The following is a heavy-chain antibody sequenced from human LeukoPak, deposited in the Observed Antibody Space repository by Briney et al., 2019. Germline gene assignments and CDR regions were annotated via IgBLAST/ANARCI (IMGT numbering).Heavy chain of an antibody. CDR1: GFTFSDYY. CDR2: IYYSGST. D-gene: IGHD3-22*01. J-gene: IGHJ4*02. Sequence: GSLRLSCAASGFTFSDYYMSWIRQPPGKGLEWIGYIYYSGSTNYNPSLKSRVTISVDTSKNQFSLKLSSVTAADTAVHYCARDVGGYYYDSSGYYYAPYYFDYWGQGTLVTVSS. V-gene: IGHV4-59*01. CDR3: ARDVGGYYYDSSGYYYAPYYFDY.